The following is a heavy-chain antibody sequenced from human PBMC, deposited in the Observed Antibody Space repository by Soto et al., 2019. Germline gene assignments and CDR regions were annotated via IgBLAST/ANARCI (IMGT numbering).Heavy chain of an antibody. J-gene: IGHJ4*02. D-gene: IGHD5-18*01. CDR1: GGSISSSSYY. CDR2: IYYSGST. Sequence: SETLTLTCTVSGGSISSSSYYWGWIRQPPGKGLEWIGSIYYSGSTYYNPSLKSRVTISVDTSKNQFSLKLSSVTAADTAVYYCARPEAETGYSYGQIDYWGQGTLVTVSS. CDR3: ARPEAETGYSYGQIDY. V-gene: IGHV4-39*01.